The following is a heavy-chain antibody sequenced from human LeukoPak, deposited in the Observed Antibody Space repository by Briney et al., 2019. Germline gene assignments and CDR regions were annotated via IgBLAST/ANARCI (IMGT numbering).Heavy chain of an antibody. CDR2: IYYSGST. CDR1: GGSISSSSYY. Sequence: SETLSLTCTVSGGSISSSSYYWGWIRQPPGKGLEWIGSIYYSGSTYYNPSLKSRVTISVDTSKNQFSLKLSSVTAADTAVYYCARLNSSGSHWGQGTLVTVSS. V-gene: IGHV4-39*01. CDR3: ARLNSSGSH. J-gene: IGHJ4*02. D-gene: IGHD6-19*01.